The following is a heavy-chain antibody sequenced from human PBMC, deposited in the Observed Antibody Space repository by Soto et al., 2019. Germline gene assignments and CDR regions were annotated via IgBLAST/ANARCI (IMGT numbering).Heavy chain of an antibody. CDR1: GYSFTSYW. CDR3: ARQADYGDYPSTTRIYYYYGMDV. CDR2: IYPGDSDT. V-gene: IGHV5-51*01. D-gene: IGHD4-17*01. Sequence: PGESLKISCKGSGYSFTSYWIGWVRQMPGKGLEWMGIIYPGDSDTRYSPSFQGQVTISADKSISTAYLQWSSLKASDTAMYYCARQADYGDYPSTTRIYYYYGMDVWGQGTTVTVSS. J-gene: IGHJ6*02.